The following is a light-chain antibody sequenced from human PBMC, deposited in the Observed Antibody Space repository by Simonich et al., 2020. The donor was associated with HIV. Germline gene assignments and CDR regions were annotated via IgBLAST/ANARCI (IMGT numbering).Light chain of an antibody. CDR2: SKN. CDR3: AAWDDSLNGSWV. Sequence: QSVLTQPPSASGTPGQRVTISCSGSSSNIGSNTVNWYQQLPGTAPKLLIYSKNQRPSGVPDRISGSKSGTSASLAISGLQSEDEADYYCAAWDDSLNGSWVFGGGTKLTVL. J-gene: IGLJ3*02. V-gene: IGLV1-44*01. CDR1: SSNIGSNT.